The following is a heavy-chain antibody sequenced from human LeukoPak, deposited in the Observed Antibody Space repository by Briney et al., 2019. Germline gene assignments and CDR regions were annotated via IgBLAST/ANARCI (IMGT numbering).Heavy chain of an antibody. CDR3: AKAYYDSSGYYYFDY. J-gene: IGHJ4*02. D-gene: IGHD3-22*01. CDR2: ISGSGGST. Sequence: GGSLRLXCAASGFTYSSYAMSWVRQAPGKGLEWVSAISGSGGSTYYADSVKGRFTISRDNSKNTLYLQMNSLRAEDTAVYCCAKAYYDSSGYYYFDYWGQGTLVTVSS. CDR1: GFTYSSYA. V-gene: IGHV3-23*01.